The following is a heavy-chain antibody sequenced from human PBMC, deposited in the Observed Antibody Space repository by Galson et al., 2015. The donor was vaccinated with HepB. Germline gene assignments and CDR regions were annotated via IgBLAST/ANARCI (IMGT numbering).Heavy chain of an antibody. CDR2: INAGNGNT. CDR3: ARDRYGSISFYNSPFDL. V-gene: IGHV1-3*01. J-gene: IGHJ4*02. D-gene: IGHD3-10*01. Sequence: SVKVSCKASGYTFTNYAVHWVRQAPGQRLEWMGWINAGNGNTKYSQKFQGRVTITRDTSASTAYMELSSLRSEDTAVYYCARDRYGSISFYNSPFDLWGQGTLVTVSS. CDR1: GYTFTNYA.